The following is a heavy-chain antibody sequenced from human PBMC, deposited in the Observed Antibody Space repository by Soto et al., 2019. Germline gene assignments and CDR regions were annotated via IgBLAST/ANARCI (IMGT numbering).Heavy chain of an antibody. V-gene: IGHV1-69*02. Sequence: QVQLVQSGAEVKKPGSSVKVSCKASGGTFSSYTISWVRQAPGQGLEWMGRIIPILGIANYAQKFQGRVTITADKSTSKAYMELSSLRSDDTAVYYCARPRIAAAGTKDYYYYYMDVWGKGTTVTVSS. CDR3: ARPRIAAAGTKDYYYYYMDV. CDR1: GGTFSSYT. CDR2: IIPILGIA. D-gene: IGHD6-13*01. J-gene: IGHJ6*03.